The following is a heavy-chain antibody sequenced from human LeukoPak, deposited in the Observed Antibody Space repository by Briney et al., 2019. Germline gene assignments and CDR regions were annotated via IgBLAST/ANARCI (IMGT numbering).Heavy chain of an antibody. CDR3: ARDGSGSYYLGGYYYYYYMDV. CDR1: GYTFTGYY. J-gene: IGHJ6*03. Sequence: ASVKVSCKASGYTFTGYYMHWVRQAPGQGLEWMGWINTNTGNPTYAQGFTGRFVFSLDTSVSTAYLQISSLKAEGTAVYYCARDGSGSYYLGGYYYYYYMDVWGKGTTVTVSS. D-gene: IGHD1-26*01. CDR2: INTNTGNP. V-gene: IGHV7-4-1*02.